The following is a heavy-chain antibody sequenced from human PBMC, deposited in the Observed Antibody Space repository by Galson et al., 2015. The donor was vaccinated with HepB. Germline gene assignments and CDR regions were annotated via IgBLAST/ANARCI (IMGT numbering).Heavy chain of an antibody. CDR3: AKDVI. Sequence: SLRLSCAASGFTFSNYGMSWVRQAPGEGLEWVSTISDSGVSTYYADSVKGRFTISRDNSENTLYLQMNSLRAEDTAIYYCAKDVIWGQGTLVTVSS. D-gene: IGHD2/OR15-2a*01. J-gene: IGHJ4*02. CDR2: ISDSGVST. CDR1: GFTFSNYG. V-gene: IGHV3-23*01.